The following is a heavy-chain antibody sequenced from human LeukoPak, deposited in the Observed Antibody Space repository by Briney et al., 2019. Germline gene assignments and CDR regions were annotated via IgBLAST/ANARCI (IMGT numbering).Heavy chain of an antibody. CDR2: ISSSSTYI. J-gene: IGHJ4*02. V-gene: IGHV3-21*01. CDR1: GFTFSSYS. Sequence: GGSLRLSCAASGFTFSSYSMNWVRQAPGKGLEWVSSISSSSTYIFNADSVKGRFTISRDNAKNSLYLQMNSLRAEDTAVYYCARGSGSYYNADYWGQGTLVTVSS. D-gene: IGHD3-10*01. CDR3: ARGSGSYYNADY.